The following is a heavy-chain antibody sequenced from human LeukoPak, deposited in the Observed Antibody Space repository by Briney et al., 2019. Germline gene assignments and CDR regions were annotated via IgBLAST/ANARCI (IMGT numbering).Heavy chain of an antibody. CDR3: AKEYSSGLYYFDY. V-gene: IGHV3-30*02. CDR1: GITFSSYA. J-gene: IGHJ4*02. Sequence: GSLRLSCAASGITFSSYALHWVRQAPGKGLEWVASLRYDGSNEYYADSVKGRFTISRDNSKNTLHLQMNNLRAEDMAVYYCAKEYSSGLYYFDYWGERTLVTVSS. D-gene: IGHD6-19*01. CDR2: LRYDGSNE.